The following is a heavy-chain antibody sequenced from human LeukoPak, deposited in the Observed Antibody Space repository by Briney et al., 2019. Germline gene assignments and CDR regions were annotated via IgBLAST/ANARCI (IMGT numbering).Heavy chain of an antibody. D-gene: IGHD6-13*01. Sequence: SVKVSCKASGGTFSSYAISWVRQAPGQGLEWMGRIIPILGIANYAQKFQGRVTITADKSTSTAYMELSSLRSEDTAVYYCARGGKQQLVPSAEYFQHWGQGTLVTVSS. V-gene: IGHV1-69*04. J-gene: IGHJ1*01. CDR3: ARGGKQQLVPSAEYFQH. CDR2: IIPILGIA. CDR1: GGTFSSYA.